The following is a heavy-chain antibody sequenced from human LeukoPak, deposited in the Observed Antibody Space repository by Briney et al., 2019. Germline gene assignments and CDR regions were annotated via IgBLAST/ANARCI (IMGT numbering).Heavy chain of an antibody. J-gene: IGHJ5*02. Sequence: GASVKVSCKASGYTFTSYGISWVRQAPGQGLEWMGGIIPIFGTANYAQKFQGRVTITADESTSTAYMELSSLRSEDTAVYYCAGDGNDRIAAAGPGFSTWFDPGGQETLVTVSS. CDR1: GYTFTSYG. CDR2: IIPIFGTA. CDR3: AGDGNDRIAAAGPGFSTWFDP. V-gene: IGHV1-69*13. D-gene: IGHD6-13*01.